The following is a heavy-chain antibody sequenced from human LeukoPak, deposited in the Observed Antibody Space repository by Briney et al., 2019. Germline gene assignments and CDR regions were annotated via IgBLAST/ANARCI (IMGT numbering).Heavy chain of an antibody. CDR3: ARISLGYFDY. V-gene: IGHV4-39*07. CDR2: IYYSGST. J-gene: IGHJ4*02. CDR1: GGSISSSSYY. Sequence: SETLSPTCTVSGGSISSSSYYWGWIRQPPGKGLEWIGSIYYSGSTYYNPSLKSRVTISVDTSKNQFSLKPSSVTAADTAVYYCARISLGYFDYWGQGTLVTVSS.